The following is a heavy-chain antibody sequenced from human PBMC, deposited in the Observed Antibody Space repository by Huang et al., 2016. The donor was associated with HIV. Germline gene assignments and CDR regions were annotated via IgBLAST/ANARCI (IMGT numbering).Heavy chain of an antibody. CDR1: GFTFIDYY. Sequence: QVQLVESGGGLVKPGGSLRLSCAASGFTFIDYYMRWIRQAPGKGLEGVSYISSSGSTRYYADSVKGRFTISRDNAKNSLYLQMNSLRAEDTAVYYCARDHSYGWFDYWGQGTLVTVSS. CDR2: ISSSGSTR. V-gene: IGHV3-11*01. J-gene: IGHJ4*02. CDR3: ARDHSYGWFDY. D-gene: IGHD5-18*01.